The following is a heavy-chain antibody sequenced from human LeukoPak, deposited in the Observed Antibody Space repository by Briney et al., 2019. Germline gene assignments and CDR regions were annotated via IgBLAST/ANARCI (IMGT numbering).Heavy chain of an antibody. D-gene: IGHD3-22*01. CDR2: INHSGIT. Sequence: SETLSLTCAVYGGSFSGYYWSWIRQPPGKGLEWIGEINHSGITNYNPSLKSRVTISVDTSKNQFSLKLSSVTAADTAVYYCAREFGGYYPYYFDYWGQGTLVTVSS. J-gene: IGHJ4*02. CDR3: AREFGGYYPYYFDY. CDR1: GGSFSGYY. V-gene: IGHV4-34*01.